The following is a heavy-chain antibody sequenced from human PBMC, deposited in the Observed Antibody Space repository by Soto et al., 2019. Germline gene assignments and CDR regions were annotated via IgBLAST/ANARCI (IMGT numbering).Heavy chain of an antibody. CDR1: GYTFTSYG. D-gene: IGHD3-22*01. CDR3: ARDANYYDSSGCFDY. CDR2: ISAYNGNT. J-gene: IGHJ4*02. Sequence: ASVKVSCKASGYTFTSYGISWVRQAPGQGLEWMGWISAYNGNTNYAQKLQGRVTMTTDTSTSTAYMELRSLRSDDTAVYYCARDANYYDSSGCFDYWGQRTLVTVSS. V-gene: IGHV1-18*04.